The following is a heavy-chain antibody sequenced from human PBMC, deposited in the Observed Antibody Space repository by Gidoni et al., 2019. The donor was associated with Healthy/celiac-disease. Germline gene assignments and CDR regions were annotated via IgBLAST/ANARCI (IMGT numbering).Heavy chain of an antibody. CDR2: ISGSGGRT. CDR1: GLTFGRYA. J-gene: IGHJ4*02. Sequence: EVQLLESGGGLVQPGGSLRLSCAASGLTFGRYAMSWVRQAPGKGLEWVSAISGSGGRTYYADSVKGRFTISRDNSKNTLYLQMNSLRAEDTAVYYCSNLYGSGSYYGVYWGQGTLVTVSS. D-gene: IGHD3-10*01. CDR3: SNLYGSGSYYGVY. V-gene: IGHV3-23*01.